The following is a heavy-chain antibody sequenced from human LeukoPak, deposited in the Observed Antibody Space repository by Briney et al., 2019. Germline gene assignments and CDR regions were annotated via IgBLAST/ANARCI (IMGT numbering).Heavy chain of an antibody. Sequence: ASVKVSCKASGYTFTGYYMHWVRQAPGQGLEWMGWINPNSGGTNYAQKFQGRVTMTRDTSISTAYMELSRLRPDDTAVYYCARPHSGSWPNVPFDYWGQGTLVTVSS. V-gene: IGHV1-2*02. CDR1: GYTFTGYY. J-gene: IGHJ4*02. CDR3: ARPHSGSWPNVPFDY. CDR2: INPNSGGT. D-gene: IGHD6-13*01.